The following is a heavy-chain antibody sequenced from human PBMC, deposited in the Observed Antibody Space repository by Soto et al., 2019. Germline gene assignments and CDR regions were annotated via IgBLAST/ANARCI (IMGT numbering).Heavy chain of an antibody. V-gene: IGHV4-39*01. J-gene: IGHJ6*02. CDR1: GYSVTSSDYY. Sequence: SETLSLTCSVSGYSVTSSDYYWAWIRQPPGKGLEWIGSMFYSGLTYYNPSLKSRVTLSVDTSKNQFSVRLNSVTAADTAVYYCAPLSVSLTGPYGIHVWGQGTTVTVSS. CDR2: MFYSGLT. CDR3: APLSVSLTGPYGIHV. D-gene: IGHD7-27*01.